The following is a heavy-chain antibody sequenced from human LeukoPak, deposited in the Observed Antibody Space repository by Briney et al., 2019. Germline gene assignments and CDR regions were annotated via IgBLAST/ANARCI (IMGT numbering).Heavy chain of an antibody. CDR2: TSDRGDYT. D-gene: IGHD1-26*01. V-gene: IGHV3-23*01. CDR3: AKKAQYNGNYPLDY. Sequence: GGSLRHSCAASGFTFTSYSMSWVRQAPGKGLEWVSGTSDRGDYTYYADSVKGRFTISRDNSKNTLYLQMNSLRAEDTALYFCAKKAQYNGNYPLDYWGQGTLSPSPQ. CDR1: GFTFTSYS. J-gene: IGHJ4*02.